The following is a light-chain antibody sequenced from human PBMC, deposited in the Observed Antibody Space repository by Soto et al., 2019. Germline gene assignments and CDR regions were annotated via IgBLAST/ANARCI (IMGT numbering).Light chain of an antibody. Sequence: EIVLTQSPGTLSLSPGERATLSCRASQSVSSSYLAWYQQKPGQAPRLLIYGASSRATGIPDRFSGSGSGTDFTLTISRLGPEDFAVYYCQQYGSSLPFTFGPGTKVDIK. CDR3: QQYGSSLPFT. J-gene: IGKJ3*01. CDR2: GAS. V-gene: IGKV3-20*01. CDR1: QSVSSSY.